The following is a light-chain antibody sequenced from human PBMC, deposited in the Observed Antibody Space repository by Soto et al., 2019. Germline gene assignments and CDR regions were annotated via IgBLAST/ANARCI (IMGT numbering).Light chain of an antibody. CDR3: CSYANGNTLL. V-gene: IGLV2-23*02. CDR1: SCDVGSYDL. Sequence: QSALTQPASVSGSPGQSITISCTGTSCDVGSYDLVSWYQHHPGTAPKLILYEVTKRPSGVSNRFSGSKSGNTASLTISGLQTEDDSHYYCCSYANGNTLLFGGGTKLTVL. J-gene: IGLJ2*01. CDR2: EVT.